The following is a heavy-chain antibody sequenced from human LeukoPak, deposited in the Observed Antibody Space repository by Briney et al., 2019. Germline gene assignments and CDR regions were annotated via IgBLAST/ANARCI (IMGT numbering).Heavy chain of an antibody. CDR2: IYPAPSTT. V-gene: IGHV5-51*01. D-gene: IGHD6-19*01. CDR3: ARSASGWGFDD. CDR1: GFNFTTYW. J-gene: IGHJ4*02. Sequence: GGSLHISCQGSGFNFTTYWIGWVRQVSGKGREWMGIIYPAPSTTRSTPSFQAQVPISADKSISTAYLQWSSLKASDSAMYYCARSASGWGFDDWGQGTLVTVSS.